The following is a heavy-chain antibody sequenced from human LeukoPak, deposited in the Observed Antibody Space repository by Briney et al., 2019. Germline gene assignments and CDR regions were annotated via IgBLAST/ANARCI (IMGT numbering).Heavy chain of an antibody. CDR2: ISGSGGST. Sequence: GGSLRLSCAASGFTFSSYAMSWVRQAPGKGLECVSAISGSGGSTYYADSVKGRFTICRDNCKNTLYLQMNSLRAEDTAVYYCAKGKQPLVGDYYYYSYMDVWGKGTTVTVSS. CDR3: AKGKQPLVGDYYYYSYMDV. D-gene: IGHD6-13*01. CDR1: GFTFSSYA. V-gene: IGHV3-23*01. J-gene: IGHJ6*03.